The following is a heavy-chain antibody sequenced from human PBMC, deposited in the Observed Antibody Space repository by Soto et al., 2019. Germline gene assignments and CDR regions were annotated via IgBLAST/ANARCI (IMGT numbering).Heavy chain of an antibody. CDR2: IFSNDEK. CDR1: GFSLSNARMG. V-gene: IGHV2-26*01. CDR3: APVYDSGGYGALYRDY. J-gene: IGHJ4*02. D-gene: IGHD3-22*01. Sequence: VSGPTLVNPTETLTLTCTVSGFSLSNARMGVSWIRQPPGKALEWLAHIFSNDEKSYSTSLKSRLTISKDTSKSRVVLTMTNMDPVDTATDSCAPVYDSGGYGALYRDYWGQGTLVTVSS.